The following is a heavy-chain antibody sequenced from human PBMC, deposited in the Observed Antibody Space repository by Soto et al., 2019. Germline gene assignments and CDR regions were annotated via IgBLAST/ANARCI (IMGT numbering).Heavy chain of an antibody. D-gene: IGHD5-18*01. J-gene: IGHJ3*02. CDR1: GFTFSSYS. Sequence: GGSLRLSCAASGFTFSSYSLNWVRQAPGKGLEWVSSISSSSSYIYYADSVKGRFTISRDNAKNSLYLQMNILRAEDTAVYYCARDSPLQLWLAFDIWYQGTMVTVSS. CDR2: ISSSSSYI. CDR3: ARDSPLQLWLAFDI. V-gene: IGHV3-21*01.